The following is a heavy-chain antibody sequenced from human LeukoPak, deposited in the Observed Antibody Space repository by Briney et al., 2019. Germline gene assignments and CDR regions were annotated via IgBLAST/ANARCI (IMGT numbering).Heavy chain of an antibody. D-gene: IGHD6-13*01. Sequence: TSETLSLTCAVYGGSFSGYYWSWIRQPPGKGLEWIGEINHSGSTNYNPSLKSRVTISVDTSKNQFSLKLSSVTAADTAVYYCARGGIAAAGVAYYYYYGMDVWGQGTTVTVSS. CDR3: ARGGIAAAGVAYYYYYGMDV. V-gene: IGHV4-34*01. CDR2: INHSGST. CDR1: GGSFSGYY. J-gene: IGHJ6*02.